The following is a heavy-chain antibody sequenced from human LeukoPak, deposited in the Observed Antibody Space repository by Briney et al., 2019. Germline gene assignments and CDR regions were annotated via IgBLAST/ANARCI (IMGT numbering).Heavy chain of an antibody. J-gene: IGHJ5*02. CDR1: GFTFNNHV. CDR3: AKDVWWSVS. V-gene: IGHV3-23*01. D-gene: IGHD2-8*02. Sequence: GGSQRLSCVASGFTFNNHVMTWVRRTPGKGLEWVSAISAHGLDTFYAPSVKGRFTISRDNSQNTLYLQIDSLRAEDTAIYYCAKDVWWSVSWGQGTLVTVSS. CDR2: ISAHGLDT.